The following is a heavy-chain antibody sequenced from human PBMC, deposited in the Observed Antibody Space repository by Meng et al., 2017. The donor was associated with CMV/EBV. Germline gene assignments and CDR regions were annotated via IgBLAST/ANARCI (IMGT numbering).Heavy chain of an antibody. V-gene: IGHV4-34*01. CDR3: ARGGNWFDP. J-gene: IGHJ5*02. CDR1: GGAFSGYY. Sequence: QVQRPQWGAGLLKPADTLSLPCAVYGGAFSGYYWSWIRQPPGKGLEWIGEINHSGSTNYNPSLKSRVTISVDTSKNQFSLKLSSVTAADTAVYYCARGGNWFDPWGQGTLVTVSS. CDR2: INHSGST.